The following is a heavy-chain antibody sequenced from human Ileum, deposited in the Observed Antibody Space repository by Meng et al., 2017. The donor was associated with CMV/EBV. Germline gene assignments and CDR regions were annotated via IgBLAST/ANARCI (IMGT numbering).Heavy chain of an antibody. Sequence: ASVKVSCKASGYTFTTSFIHWVRQAPGQGLEWMGIINPSGGSTSYAQKFQGRVTMTTDTSTSTVYMELSSLRSDDTAVYYCARVGRVSSGAFDPWGQGTLVTVSS. CDR1: GYTFTTSF. CDR3: ARVGRVSSGAFDP. V-gene: IGHV1-46*01. CDR2: INPSGGST. J-gene: IGHJ5*02. D-gene: IGHD3-10*01.